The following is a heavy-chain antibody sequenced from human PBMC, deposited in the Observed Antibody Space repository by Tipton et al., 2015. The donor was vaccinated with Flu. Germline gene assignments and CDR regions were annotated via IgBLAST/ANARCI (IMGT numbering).Heavy chain of an antibody. D-gene: IGHD3-10*01. Sequence: TLSLTCSVSGDSIGSRYFWGWIRQPPEKGLEWIGNIFRTGSTYYNPSLKSRVTILVDTAKNQFSQRLTSVTAADTAVYYCARSTYYYGSGSSDYWGQGTLVTVSS. J-gene: IGHJ4*02. CDR1: GDSIGSRYF. CDR2: IFRTGST. CDR3: ARSTYYYGSGSSDY. V-gene: IGHV4-38-2*01.